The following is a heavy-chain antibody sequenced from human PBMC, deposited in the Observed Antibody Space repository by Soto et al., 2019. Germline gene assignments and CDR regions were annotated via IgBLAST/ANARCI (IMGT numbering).Heavy chain of an antibody. Sequence: EVRLLESGGDLVQPGASLRLSCEASGFPFSSSDMTWVRQSPGKGLEWVAGVSGSGGAIYYADSLRGRFTISRANSKNAVYLQMNSLSAEDTGVYYCAKDRDSRNIYYYYYYMDVWGKGTTVTVS. CDR3: AKDRDSRNIYYYYYYMDV. D-gene: IGHD2-15*01. J-gene: IGHJ6*03. CDR1: GFPFSSSD. V-gene: IGHV3-23*01. CDR2: VSGSGGAI.